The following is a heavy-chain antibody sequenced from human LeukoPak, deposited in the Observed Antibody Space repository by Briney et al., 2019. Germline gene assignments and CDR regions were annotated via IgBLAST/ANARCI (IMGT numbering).Heavy chain of an antibody. D-gene: IGHD3-10*01. CDR1: GYSISSSNW. Sequence: SDTLSLTCAVSGYSISSSNWWGWIRQPPGKGLEWIGYIYYSGSTYYNPSLKSRVTISVDTSENQFSLKLSSVTAADTAVYYCARDSGTTGEVKFDPWGQGTLVTVSS. V-gene: IGHV4-28*03. J-gene: IGHJ5*02. CDR2: IYYSGST. CDR3: ARDSGTTGEVKFDP.